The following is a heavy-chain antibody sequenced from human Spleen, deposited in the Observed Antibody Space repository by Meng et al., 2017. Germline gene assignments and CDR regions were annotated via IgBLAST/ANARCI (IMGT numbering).Heavy chain of an antibody. Sequence: GSLRLSCAVSGYSITGSYNWGWIRQSPGKGLEWIGSIYQSGSTYYNPSLKSRVTMSADTSKNQFSLKLTSVTAADTAVYYCARYGSGNYPYYFDYWGQGTRVTVSS. V-gene: IGHV4-38-2*01. CDR3: ARYGSGNYPYYFDY. CDR2: IYQSGST. J-gene: IGHJ4*02. D-gene: IGHD1-26*01. CDR1: GYSITGSYN.